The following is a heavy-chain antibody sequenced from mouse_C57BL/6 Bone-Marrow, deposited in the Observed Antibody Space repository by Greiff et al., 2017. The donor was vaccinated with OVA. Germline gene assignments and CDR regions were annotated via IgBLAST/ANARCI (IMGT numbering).Heavy chain of an antibody. V-gene: IGHV1-5*01. D-gene: IGHD2-2*01. J-gene: IGHJ2*01. CDR3: RLGYYGYDGVDY. CDR2: IYPGNSDT. Sequence: EVQLQQSGTVLARPGASVKMSCKTSGYTFTSYWMHWVKQRPGQGLEWIGAIYPGNSDTSYNQKFKGKAKLTAVTSASTAYMVLSSLTNDDSAVYYCRLGYYGYDGVDYWGQGTTLTVSS. CDR1: GYTFTSYW.